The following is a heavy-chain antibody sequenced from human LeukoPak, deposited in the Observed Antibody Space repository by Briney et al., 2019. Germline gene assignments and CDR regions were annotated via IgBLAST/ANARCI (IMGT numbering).Heavy chain of an antibody. D-gene: IGHD1-14*01. Sequence: PSETLSLTCTVSGGSISGYYWSWIRQPPGKGLEWVGYISYSGSTNYKPSLKSRVTISVDTSKNQFSLKLSSVTAADTAVYYCARDYHHPGYFDYWGQGTLVTVSS. CDR1: GGSISGYY. CDR3: ARDYHHPGYFDY. J-gene: IGHJ4*02. CDR2: ISYSGST. V-gene: IGHV4-59*01.